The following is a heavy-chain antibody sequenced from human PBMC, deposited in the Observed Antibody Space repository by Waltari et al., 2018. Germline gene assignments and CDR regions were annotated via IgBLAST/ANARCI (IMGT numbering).Heavy chain of an antibody. Sequence: EVQLVESGGALVQPGGSLRLSCATSGFTFSTYWMHWVRQAPGKGLMWVATIESDESRTTYAESVKGRFTISRDNAKNTVYLQMNSLRDDDTAVYYCVRDEPGDGLDYWGQGTLVTVSS. D-gene: IGHD7-27*01. V-gene: IGHV3-74*03. J-gene: IGHJ4*02. CDR3: VRDEPGDGLDY. CDR2: IESDESRT. CDR1: GFTFSTYW.